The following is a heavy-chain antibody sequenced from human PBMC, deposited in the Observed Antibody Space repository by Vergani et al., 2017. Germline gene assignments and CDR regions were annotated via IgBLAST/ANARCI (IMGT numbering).Heavy chain of an antibody. D-gene: IGHD2-2*02. CDR2: IWYDGSKK. CDR1: GFTFSYYG. CDR3: ARDGSVVVPAAIRYYDYYMDV. V-gene: IGHV3-33*01. Sequence: QVQLVESGGGVVQPGRSMRLSCAASGFTFSYYGMNWVRQAPGKGLEWVAIIWYDGSKKYNADSVKGRFTISRDNSKNTLYLQMNRLRAEDTAVYYCARDGSVVVPAAIRYYDYYMDVGGKGTTVTVSS. J-gene: IGHJ6*03.